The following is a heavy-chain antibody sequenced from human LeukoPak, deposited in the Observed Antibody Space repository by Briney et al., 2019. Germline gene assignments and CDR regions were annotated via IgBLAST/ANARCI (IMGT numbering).Heavy chain of an antibody. Sequence: SETLSLTCTVSGGSISSYYWSWIRQPPGKGLEWIGYIYYSGSTNYNPSLKSRVTISVDTSKNQFSLKLSSVTAADTAVYYCARHGPKDGRWVDYWGQGTLVTVSS. V-gene: IGHV4-59*08. D-gene: IGHD5-24*01. J-gene: IGHJ4*02. CDR1: GGSISSYY. CDR2: IYYSGST. CDR3: ARHGPKDGRWVDY.